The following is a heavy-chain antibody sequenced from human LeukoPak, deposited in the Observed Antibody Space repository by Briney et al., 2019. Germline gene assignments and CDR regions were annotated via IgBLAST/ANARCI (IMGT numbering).Heavy chain of an antibody. CDR1: GFTFSNYG. J-gene: IGHJ6*02. Sequence: PGGSLRLSCEASGFTFSNYGMHWVRQAPGKGLEWVAVISSDGTTKYYGDSVKGRFTVSRDSSKNTLYLDLNSLGAEDTAVYYCAKPYCRATRCYLYLYGMDVWGQGTTVIVSS. CDR2: ISSDGTTK. D-gene: IGHD2-2*01. CDR3: AKPYCRATRCYLYLYGMDV. V-gene: IGHV3-30*18.